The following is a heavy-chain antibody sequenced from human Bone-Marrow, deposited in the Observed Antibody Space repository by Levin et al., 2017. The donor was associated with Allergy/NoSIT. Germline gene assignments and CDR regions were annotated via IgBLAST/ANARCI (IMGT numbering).Heavy chain of an antibody. CDR1: SLTTGGMG. V-gene: IGHV2-5*02. J-gene: IGHJ4*02. CDR3: AHSQTYNVLTGH. Sequence: SLTTGGMGVGWIRQPPGKSPEWLALIYWDDDKRYNPSLKSRLTITKDTSKNQVVLTMTNMDPVDTATYYCAHSQTYNVLTGHWGQGTLVTVSS. D-gene: IGHD3-9*01. CDR2: IYWDDDK.